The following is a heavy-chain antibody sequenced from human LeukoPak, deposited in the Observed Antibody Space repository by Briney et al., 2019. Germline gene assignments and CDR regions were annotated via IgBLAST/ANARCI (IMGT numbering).Heavy chain of an antibody. CDR2: IIPIFGTA. J-gene: IGHJ4*02. Sequence: SVKVSCKASGGTFSSYAISWVRQAPGQGLEWMGGIIPIFGTANYAQKFQGRVTITADESTSTAYMELSSLRSEDTAVYYCARGGGYCSSTSCFPSEGLFDYWGQGTLVTVSS. CDR3: ARGGGYCSSTSCFPSEGLFDY. D-gene: IGHD2-2*01. CDR1: GGTFSSYA. V-gene: IGHV1-69*13.